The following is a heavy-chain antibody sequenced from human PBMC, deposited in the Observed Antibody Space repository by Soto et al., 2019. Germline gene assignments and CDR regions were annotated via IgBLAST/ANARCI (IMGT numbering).Heavy chain of an antibody. D-gene: IGHD3-16*01. J-gene: IGHJ4*02. CDR2: IYYGDST. Sequence: SETLSLTCTVSGGSISGFYWSWIRQYPGKGLEWIGYIYYGDSTNYNPSLESRVIISVDTSKNHFSLKLSSVTAADTAVYYCARRYGGNFDYWGQGTLVTVSS. CDR3: ARRYGGNFDY. V-gene: IGHV4-59*01. CDR1: GGSISGFY.